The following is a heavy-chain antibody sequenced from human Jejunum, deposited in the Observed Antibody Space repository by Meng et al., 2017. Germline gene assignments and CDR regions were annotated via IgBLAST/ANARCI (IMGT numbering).Heavy chain of an antibody. J-gene: IGHJ4*02. CDR3: ARETGRTGEYCDH. CDR2: INPNSGQT. V-gene: IGHV1-2*06. CDR1: GYTFPPYN. D-gene: IGHD1/OR15-1a*01. Sequence: QVQLVQSGAEVKKPWASVKVSCKASGYTFPPYNIHWLRQAPGQGLEWMGRINPNSGQTKFAQKFQGRVTMTRDTSITTAYMELSRLTSDDMAVYFCARETGRTGEYCDHWGQGTLVTVSS.